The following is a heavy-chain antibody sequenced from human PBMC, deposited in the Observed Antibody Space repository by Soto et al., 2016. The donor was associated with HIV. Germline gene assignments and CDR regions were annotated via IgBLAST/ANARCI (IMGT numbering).Heavy chain of an antibody. D-gene: IGHD2-2*01. CDR3: ARDPLXCSSTSCRTNNWFDP. CDR2: IIPIFGTA. J-gene: IGHJ5*02. Sequence: QVQLVQSGAEVKKPGSSVKVSCKASGGTFSSYAISWVRQAPGQGLEWMGGIIPIFGTANYAQKFQGRVTITADESTSTAYMELSSLRSEDTAVYYCARDPLXCSSTSCRTNNWFDPGAREPWSPSPQ. V-gene: IGHV1-69*12. CDR1: GGTFSSYA.